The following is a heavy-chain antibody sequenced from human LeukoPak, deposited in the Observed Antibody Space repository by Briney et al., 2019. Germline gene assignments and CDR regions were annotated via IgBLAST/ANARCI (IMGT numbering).Heavy chain of an antibody. Sequence: GGSLRLACAASGFTFSTYWTHWVRQAPGKGLVWVSRINGDGGSRNYADSVKGRFTISRDNAKNTLYLQMSSLRVEGTAVYYCASASSHRTAAGGDYWGQGTLVTVST. CDR1: GFTFSTYW. J-gene: IGHJ4*02. CDR2: INGDGGSR. CDR3: ASASSHRTAAGGDY. V-gene: IGHV3-74*01. D-gene: IGHD6-13*01.